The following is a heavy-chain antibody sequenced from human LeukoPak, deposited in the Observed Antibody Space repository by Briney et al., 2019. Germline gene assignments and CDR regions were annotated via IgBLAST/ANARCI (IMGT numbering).Heavy chain of an antibody. D-gene: IGHD3-22*01. CDR1: GFTFSSYA. CDR2: ISGSGGST. V-gene: IGHV3-23*01. Sequence: GGSLRLSCAASGFTFSSYAMSWVRQAPGKGLEWVSAISGSGGSTYYADSVKGRFTISRDNSKNTLYLQMNSLRAEDTAVYYCAKKVTGHVSSGYYNYWGQGTLVTVSS. J-gene: IGHJ4*02. CDR3: AKKVTGHVSSGYYNY.